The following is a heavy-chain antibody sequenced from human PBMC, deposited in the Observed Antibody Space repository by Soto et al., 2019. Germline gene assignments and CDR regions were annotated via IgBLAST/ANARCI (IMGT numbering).Heavy chain of an antibody. Sequence: PSETLSLTCTVSGGSISSFYWSWIRQPPGKGLEWIGYIYYSGFTDYNPSLKSRVTISVDTSKNQFSLELNSVTAADTAVYYCARESSGAMNNWFDPWGQGTLVTAPQ. CDR1: GGSISSFY. CDR3: ARESSGAMNNWFDP. CDR2: IYYSGFT. J-gene: IGHJ5*02. V-gene: IGHV4-59*01. D-gene: IGHD1-26*01.